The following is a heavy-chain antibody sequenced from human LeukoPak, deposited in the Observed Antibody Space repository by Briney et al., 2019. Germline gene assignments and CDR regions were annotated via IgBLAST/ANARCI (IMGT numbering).Heavy chain of an antibody. D-gene: IGHD5-12*01. CDR1: GFTFDDYA. J-gene: IGHJ6*03. V-gene: IGHV3-43D*03. CDR3: AKEALATRYYYYYYMDV. Sequence: QPGGSLRLSCAASGFTFDDYAMHWVRQAPGKGLEWVSLISWDGGSTYYADSVKGRFTISRDNSKNSLYLQMNSLRAEDTALYYCAKEALATRYYYYYYMDVWGKGTTVTVFS. CDR2: ISWDGGST.